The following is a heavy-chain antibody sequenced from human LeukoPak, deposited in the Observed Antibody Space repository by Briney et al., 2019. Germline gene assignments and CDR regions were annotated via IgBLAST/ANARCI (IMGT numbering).Heavy chain of an antibody. Sequence: PGGSLRLPCAASGFTFSSYWMSWVRQAPGKGLEWVANIKQDGSDKYYVESVKGRFTISRDNAQNSLYLQMNSLRAEDTAVYYCAGNRDGYNKWFDPWGQGTLVTVSS. CDR1: GFTFSSYW. CDR2: IKQDGSDK. D-gene: IGHD5-24*01. J-gene: IGHJ5*02. V-gene: IGHV3-7*01. CDR3: AGNRDGYNKWFDP.